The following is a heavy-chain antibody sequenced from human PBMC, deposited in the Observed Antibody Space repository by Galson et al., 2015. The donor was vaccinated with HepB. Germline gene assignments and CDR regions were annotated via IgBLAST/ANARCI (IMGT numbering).Heavy chain of an antibody. CDR1: GFTFSSYA. Sequence: SLRLSCAASGFTFSSYAMHWVRQAPGKGLEWVAVISYDGSNKYYADSVKGRFTISRDNSKNTLYLQMNSLRAEDTAVYYCARERDYGDSDYYYGMDVWGQGTTVTVSS. CDR3: ARERDYGDSDYYYGMDV. J-gene: IGHJ6*02. V-gene: IGHV3-30*04. D-gene: IGHD4-17*01. CDR2: ISYDGSNK.